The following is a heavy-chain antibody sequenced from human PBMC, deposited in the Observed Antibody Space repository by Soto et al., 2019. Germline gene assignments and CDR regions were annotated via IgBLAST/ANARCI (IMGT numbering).Heavy chain of an antibody. CDR3: ARGAAMSGDFDY. CDR1: GYTFTSYD. CDR2: MNPNSGNT. D-gene: IGHD2-2*01. Sequence: ASVKVSCKASGYTFTSYDINWVRQATGQGLEWMGWMNPNSGNTGYAQKFQGRVTMTRNTSISTAYMELSSLRSEDTAVYYCARGAAMSGDFDYWGQGTLVTVSS. V-gene: IGHV1-8*01. J-gene: IGHJ4*02.